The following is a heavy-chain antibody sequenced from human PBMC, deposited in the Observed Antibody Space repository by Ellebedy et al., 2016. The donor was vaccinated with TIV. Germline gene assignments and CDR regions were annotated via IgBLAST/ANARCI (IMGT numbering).Heavy chain of an antibody. CDR1: GGSISRFS. V-gene: IGHV4-59*01. D-gene: IGHD3-3*01. CDR2: VFYSGDT. CDR3: VRFDYDVEGYYGLDV. J-gene: IGHJ6*02. Sequence: SETLSLTXTVSGGSISRFSWTWIRQPPGKGLEWIEYVFYSGDTIYNPSLNSRVTMSVDTSKNQFYLNLTSVTAADTAVYYCVRFDYDVEGYYGLDVWGQGTTVAVSS.